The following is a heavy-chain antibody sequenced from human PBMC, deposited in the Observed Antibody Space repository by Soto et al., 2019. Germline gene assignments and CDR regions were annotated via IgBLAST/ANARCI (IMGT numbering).Heavy chain of an antibody. J-gene: IGHJ6*02. V-gene: IGHV3-15*07. CDR1: GFTFSNAW. Sequence: GGSLRLSCAASGFTFSNAWMNWVRQAPGKGLEWVGRIKSKTDGGTTDYAAPVKGRFTISRDDSKNTLYLQMNSLKTEDTAVYYCTTDQDSHCSSTSCRRPPTIFYGMDVWGQGTTVTVSS. CDR3: TTDQDSHCSSTSCRRPPTIFYGMDV. D-gene: IGHD2-2*01. CDR2: IKSKTDGGTT.